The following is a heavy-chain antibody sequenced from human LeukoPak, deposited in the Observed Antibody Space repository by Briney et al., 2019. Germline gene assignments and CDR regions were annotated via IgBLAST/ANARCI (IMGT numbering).Heavy chain of an antibody. CDR1: GFTIDDYD. V-gene: IGHV3-20*01. CDR3: ARGGYCSSTSCPLDY. CDR2: INWNGGRT. D-gene: IGHD2-2*01. Sequence: GGSLRLSCAASGFTIDDYDMSWVRQAPGKGLEWVSGINWNGGRTGYADSVKGRFTISRDNAKNSLYLQMNSLRAEDAALYHCARGGYCSSTSCPLDYWGQGTLVTVSS. J-gene: IGHJ4*02.